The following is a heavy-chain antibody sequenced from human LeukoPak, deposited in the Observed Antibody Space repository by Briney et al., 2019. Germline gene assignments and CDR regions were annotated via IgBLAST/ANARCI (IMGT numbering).Heavy chain of an antibody. CDR3: ARDLYTGSNWLDP. J-gene: IGHJ5*02. V-gene: IGHV3-21*01. CDR2: ISSTSSNI. Sequence: GGSLSLSCAASGFTISSYSMKWFRQAPGKGLEGFSYISSTSSNIYYADSAKVRFTISIDNVKNSLFLQMNSLRVEDTAVYYCARDLYTGSNWLDPWGQGTLVTVPS. CDR1: GFTISSYS. D-gene: IGHD3-16*01.